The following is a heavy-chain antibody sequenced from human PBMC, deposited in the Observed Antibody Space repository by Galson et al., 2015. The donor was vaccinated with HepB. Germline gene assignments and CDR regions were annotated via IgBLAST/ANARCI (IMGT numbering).Heavy chain of an antibody. J-gene: IGHJ3*02. D-gene: IGHD6-6*01. CDR2: IYWDDDK. CDR3: AHRSMGDAFDI. CDR1: GFSLRTSGVG. V-gene: IGHV2-5*02. Sequence: PALVKPPQTLTLTCTFTGFSLRTSGVGVAWIRQPPGKALEWLALIYWDDDKRYSPSLKTRLTITKDTSKNQVVLTMTNMDPVDTATYYCAHRSMGDAFDIWGQGTMVTVSS.